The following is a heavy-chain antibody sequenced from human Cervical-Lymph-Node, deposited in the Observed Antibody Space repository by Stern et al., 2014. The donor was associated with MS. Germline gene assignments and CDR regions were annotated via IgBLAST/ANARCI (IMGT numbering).Heavy chain of an antibody. Sequence: QEQLQESGPGLEKPSSPRSLTRTISGGSFSKGSYYWSWIRQAPGKGLEWIGHISYSWSTTFNTSLKSRATISVDTPKHPSAMTLSSVTAADTAVYYCARQSSGGYRWGQGTLVTVSS. D-gene: IGHD5-12*01. CDR1: GGSFSKGSYY. CDR3: ARQSSGGYR. V-gene: IGHV4-61*01. CDR2: ISYSWST. J-gene: IGHJ4*02.